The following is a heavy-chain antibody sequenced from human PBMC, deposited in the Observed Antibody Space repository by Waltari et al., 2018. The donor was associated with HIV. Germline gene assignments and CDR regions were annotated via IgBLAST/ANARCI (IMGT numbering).Heavy chain of an antibody. CDR1: GFTIGNNS. CDR3: AREVFYYDNSGHPGWFDP. Sequence: VRLVESGGALVRPGGALRLSCTASGFTIGNNSMTWVRQASGKGVEWFATMYSDGTTVSADSVKGRCSTSRDTSKNILHLLMDSLRVDDTAVYYCAREVFYYDNSGHPGWFDPWGQGTLVAVSS. V-gene: IGHV3-66*01. D-gene: IGHD3-22*01. J-gene: IGHJ5*02. CDR2: MYSDGTT.